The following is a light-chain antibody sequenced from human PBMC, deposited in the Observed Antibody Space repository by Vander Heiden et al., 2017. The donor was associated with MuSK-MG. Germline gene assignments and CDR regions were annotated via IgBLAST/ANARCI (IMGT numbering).Light chain of an antibody. CDR1: HGISIY. V-gene: IGKV1-27*01. J-gene: IGKJ1*01. CDR2: AAL. Sequence: DIQMTQAPSSLSASVGYRVTITCRPRHGISIYLAWFQQIPGEVSRLLIYAALSLQSGVPSRFSGSGSGADFTLTISSLQPEDVATYCCQKDNSAPRTFGQGTKVEIK. CDR3: QKDNSAPRT.